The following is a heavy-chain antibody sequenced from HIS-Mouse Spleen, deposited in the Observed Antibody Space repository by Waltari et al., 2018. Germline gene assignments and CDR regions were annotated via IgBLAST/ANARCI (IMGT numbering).Heavy chain of an antibody. Sequence: QVQLVQSGAEVKKPGASVKVSCKASGYTFTGYYMHWVRQGPGQGLEWMGWINPHSGGTNYAQKFQGRVTMTRDTSISTAYMELSRLRSDDTAVYYCARGGNWDDAFDIWGQGTMVTVSS. V-gene: IGHV1-2*02. CDR1: GYTFTGYY. CDR3: ARGGNWDDAFDI. D-gene: IGHD7-27*01. J-gene: IGHJ3*02. CDR2: INPHSGGT.